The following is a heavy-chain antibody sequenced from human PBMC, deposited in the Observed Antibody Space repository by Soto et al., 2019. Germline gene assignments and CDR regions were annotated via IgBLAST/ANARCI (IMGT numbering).Heavy chain of an antibody. J-gene: IGHJ5*02. V-gene: IGHV4-31*03. D-gene: IGHD3-3*01. CDR1: GGSISSGGYY. CDR3: ARGLLYDFWSGLNWFDP. Sequence: TLSLTCTVSGGSISSGGYYWSWIRQHPGKGLEWIGYIYYSGSTYYNPYLKSRVTISVDTSKNQFSLKLSSVTAADTAVYYCARGLLYDFWSGLNWFDPWGQGTLVTVSS. CDR2: IYYSGST.